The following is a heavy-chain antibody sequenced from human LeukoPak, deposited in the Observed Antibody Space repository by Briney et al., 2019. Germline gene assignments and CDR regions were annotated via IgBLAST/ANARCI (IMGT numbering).Heavy chain of an antibody. CDR3: ARQVGVDETFDI. Sequence: AGSVRLSCAASGFTFNSYSMNWVRQAPGKGLEWVSSISSGSSYILYADSEKGRFTISRDNAKNSLYLQMNSLRAEDTAVYYCARQVGVDETFDIWGQGTMVAICS. D-gene: IGHD1-26*01. CDR1: GFTFNSYS. J-gene: IGHJ3*02. V-gene: IGHV3-21*01. CDR2: ISSGSSYI.